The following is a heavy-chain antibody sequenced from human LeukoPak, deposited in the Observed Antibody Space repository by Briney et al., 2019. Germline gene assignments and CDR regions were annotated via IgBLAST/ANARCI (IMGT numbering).Heavy chain of an antibody. CDR2: INANSGVT. V-gene: IGHV1-2*06. CDR3: ARDLSSTPNWEFDY. D-gene: IGHD7-27*01. Sequence: ASVKVSCKASGYTFSGYFIHWVRQGAGQGLEWMGRINANSGVTEYAQNLQGRVAMSRDTSINTASMELSWLTSDDTAVYYCARDLSSTPNWEFDYWGQGTLVTVSS. J-gene: IGHJ4*02. CDR1: GYTFSGYF.